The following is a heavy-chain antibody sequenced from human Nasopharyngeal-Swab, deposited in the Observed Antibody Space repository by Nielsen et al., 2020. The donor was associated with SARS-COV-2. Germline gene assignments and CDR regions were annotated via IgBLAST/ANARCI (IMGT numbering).Heavy chain of an antibody. CDR2: IIPLFGTA. V-gene: IGHV1-69*13. CDR3: ARDRYCSSTICYARFGEPLPYYYYHYGMDV. D-gene: IGHD2-2*01. Sequence: SVQVSCKASAGTFSSYDISWWRQAPAQGLQWMGGIIPLFGTANYATKFQGSVTITADESTSTAYMELSSLRSEDTAVYYCARDRYCSSTICYARFGEPLPYYYYHYGMDVWGQGTTVTVSS. CDR1: AGTFSSYD. J-gene: IGHJ6*02.